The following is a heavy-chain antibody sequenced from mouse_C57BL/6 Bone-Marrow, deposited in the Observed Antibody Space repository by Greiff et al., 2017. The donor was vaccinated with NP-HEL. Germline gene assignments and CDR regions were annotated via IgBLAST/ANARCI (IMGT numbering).Heavy chain of an antibody. CDR1: GYAFTNYL. CDR3: ARENWDYFDI. V-gene: IGHV1-54*01. Sequence: VQLQQSGAELVRPGTSVKVSCKASGYAFTNYLIEWVKQRPGQGLEWIGVINPGSGGTNYNEKFKGKATLTADTSSSTAYMQLSSLTSEDSAVYFCARENWDYFDIWGTGTAVTVTS. D-gene: IGHD4-1*01. J-gene: IGHJ1*03. CDR2: INPGSGGT.